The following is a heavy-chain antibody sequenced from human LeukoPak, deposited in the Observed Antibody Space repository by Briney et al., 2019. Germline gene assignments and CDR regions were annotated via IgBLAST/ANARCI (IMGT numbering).Heavy chain of an antibody. J-gene: IGHJ3*02. CDR3: ARGHDAFDI. Sequence: ASVKVSCKASGYTFTSYDINWVRQATGQGLEWMGWMNPNSGNTGYAQKFQGRVTMTRDTSTSTVYMELSSLRSEDTAVYYCARGHDAFDIWGQGTMVTVSS. CDR2: MNPNSGNT. V-gene: IGHV1-8*01. CDR1: GYTFTSYD.